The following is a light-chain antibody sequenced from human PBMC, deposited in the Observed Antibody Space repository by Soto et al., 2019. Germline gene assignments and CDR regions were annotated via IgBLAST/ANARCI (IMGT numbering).Light chain of an antibody. Sequence: DIQMTQSPSSLSASIGDSVTVTCRASQNIRNYLNWYQQKPGQAPKALIYAASRFESGVPSRFRGSQSGTDFTLTISNMQPEDFATYYCQHTYSPSWTFGQGTKVEI. J-gene: IGKJ1*01. CDR1: QNIRNY. CDR2: AAS. V-gene: IGKV1-39*01. CDR3: QHTYSPSWT.